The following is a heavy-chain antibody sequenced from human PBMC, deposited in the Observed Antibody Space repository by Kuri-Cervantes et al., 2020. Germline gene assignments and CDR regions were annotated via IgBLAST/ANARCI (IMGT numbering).Heavy chain of an antibody. CDR2: MNPNSGNT. Sequence: ASVKGSCKASGYTFTSYGISWVRQAPGQGLEWMGWMNPNSGNTGYAQKFQGRVTMTRNTSISTAYMELSSLRSEDTAVYYCAGKWLIDAFDIWGQGTMVTVSS. J-gene: IGHJ3*02. CDR1: GYTFTSYG. CDR3: AGKWLIDAFDI. V-gene: IGHV1-8*02. D-gene: IGHD5-12*01.